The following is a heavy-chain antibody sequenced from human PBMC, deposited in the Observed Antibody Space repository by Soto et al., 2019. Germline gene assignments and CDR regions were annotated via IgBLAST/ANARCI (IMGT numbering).Heavy chain of an antibody. CDR3: ARTTSQAEWEPTGYGMDV. J-gene: IGHJ6*02. CDR1: GFTVSSNY. D-gene: IGHD1-26*01. CDR2: IYSGGST. Sequence: EVQLVETGGGLIQPGGSLRLSCAASGFTVSSNYMSWVRQAPGKGLEWVSVIYSGGSTYYADSVKGRFTISGDNSKNTLYLQMNSLRAEDTAVYYCARTTSQAEWEPTGYGMDVWGQGTTVTVSS. V-gene: IGHV3-53*02.